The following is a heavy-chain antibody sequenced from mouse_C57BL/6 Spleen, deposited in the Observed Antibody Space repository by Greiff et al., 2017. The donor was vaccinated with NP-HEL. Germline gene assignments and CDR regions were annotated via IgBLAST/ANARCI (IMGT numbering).Heavy chain of an antibody. D-gene: IGHD1-1*01. CDR3: TRDDYGSQFAY. CDR2: ISSGGDYI. CDR1: GFTFSSYA. Sequence: EVMLVESGEGLVKPGGSLKLSCAASGFTFSSYAMSWVRQTPEKRLEWVAYISSGGDYIYYADTVKGRFTISRDNARNTLYLQMSSLKSEDTAMYYCTRDDYGSQFAYWGQGTLVTVSA. J-gene: IGHJ3*01. V-gene: IGHV5-9-1*02.